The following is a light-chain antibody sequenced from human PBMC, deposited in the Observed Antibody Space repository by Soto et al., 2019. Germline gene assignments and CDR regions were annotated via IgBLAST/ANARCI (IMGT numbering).Light chain of an antibody. Sequence: DLQMTQSPSSLSASIGDRITITCRASQDIRNSLAWYQQKPGKVTKLLIYAASTLQSGVPSRVSGSGYGTDVTLTITSLQSEDFAIYYCQQSYSSPRTFGQGTKVDIK. CDR3: QQSYSSPRT. CDR1: QDIRNS. J-gene: IGKJ1*01. V-gene: IGKV1-39*01. CDR2: AAS.